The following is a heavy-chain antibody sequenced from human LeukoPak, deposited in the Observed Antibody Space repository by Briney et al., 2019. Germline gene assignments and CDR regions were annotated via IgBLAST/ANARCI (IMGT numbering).Heavy chain of an antibody. D-gene: IGHD5-12*01. V-gene: IGHV1-2*02. CDR3: ARGLRGYSGYDYY. CDR1: GYTFTGYY. CDR2: INPNSGGT. J-gene: IGHJ4*02. Sequence: ASVKVSCKASGYTFTGYYMHWGRQAPGQGLGWMGWINPNSGGTNYAQKFQGRVTMTRDTSISTAYMELSRLRSDDTAVCYCARGLRGYSGYDYYWGQGTLVTVSS.